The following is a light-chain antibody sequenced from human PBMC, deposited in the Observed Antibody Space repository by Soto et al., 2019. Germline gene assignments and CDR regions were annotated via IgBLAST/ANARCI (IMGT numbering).Light chain of an antibody. CDR1: QSINSD. CDR2: RAS. J-gene: IGKJ1*01. CDR3: QQYGSSGT. Sequence: EIVMTQSPATLSVSPGETTRLSCRASQSINSDVAWYQQRPGQAPRLLIYRASNRATGIPDRFSGSGSGTDFTLTISRLEPEDFAVYYCQQYGSSGTFGQGTKVDIK. V-gene: IGKV3-20*01.